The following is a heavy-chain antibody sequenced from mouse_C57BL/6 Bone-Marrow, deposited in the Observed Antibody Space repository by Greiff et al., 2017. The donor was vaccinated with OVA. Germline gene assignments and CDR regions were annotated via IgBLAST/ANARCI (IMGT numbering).Heavy chain of an antibody. D-gene: IGHD2-3*01. CDR1: VYTFTDYY. V-gene: IGHV1-76*01. J-gene: IGHJ3*01. CDR3: GREDGYYWFAY. Sequence: QVQLQQSGAALVRPGASVKLSCKASVYTFTDYYINWVKQRPGQGLEWIARLYPGSGNTYYNEKFKGKATLTEEKSSSTAYMQLSSLTSEDAAVYFCGREDGYYWFAYWGKGTLVTVSA. CDR2: LYPGSGNT.